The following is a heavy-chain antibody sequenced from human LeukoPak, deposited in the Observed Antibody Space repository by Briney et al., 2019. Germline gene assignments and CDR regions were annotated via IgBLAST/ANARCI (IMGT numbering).Heavy chain of an antibody. J-gene: IGHJ3*02. V-gene: IGHV3-48*03. CDR3: ARTKTLTIRPFDI. CDR2: ISSSGNTI. Sequence: GGSLRLSCAASGFYFSGYEMNWVRQAPGKGLEWVSYISSSGNTIYCADSVKGRFTISRDNAKNSLYLQMNSLRAEDTAVYFCARTKTLTIRPFDIWGQGTMVTVSS. CDR1: GFYFSGYE. D-gene: IGHD3-10*01.